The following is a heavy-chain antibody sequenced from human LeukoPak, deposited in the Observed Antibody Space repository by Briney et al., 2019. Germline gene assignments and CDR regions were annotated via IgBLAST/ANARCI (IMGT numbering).Heavy chain of an antibody. J-gene: IGHJ3*02. CDR1: GGTFSSYA. CDR3: ARGQDIVVVPAAISARGAFDI. D-gene: IGHD2-2*01. Sequence: GASVKVSCKASGGTFSSYAISWVRQAPGQGLEWMGGIIPIFGTANYAQKFQGRVTITADESPSTAYMELSSLRSEDTAVYYCARGQDIVVVPAAISARGAFDIWGQGTMVTVSS. CDR2: IIPIFGTA. V-gene: IGHV1-69*13.